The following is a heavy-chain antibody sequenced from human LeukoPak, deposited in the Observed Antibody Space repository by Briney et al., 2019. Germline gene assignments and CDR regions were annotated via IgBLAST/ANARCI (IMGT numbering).Heavy chain of an antibody. J-gene: IGHJ4*02. D-gene: IGHD2-2*01. CDR3: ASGTTDIVVVPATLRNYYFDY. CDR1: GGTFSGYE. Sequence: ASVKVSCKASGGTFSGYEISWVRQAPGQGLEWMGGIIPMFGTAKYAQKFQGRVTITADKSTSTAYMELSSLRSEDTAVYYCASGTTDIVVVPATLRNYYFDYWGQGTLVTVSS. V-gene: IGHV1-69*06. CDR2: IIPMFGTA.